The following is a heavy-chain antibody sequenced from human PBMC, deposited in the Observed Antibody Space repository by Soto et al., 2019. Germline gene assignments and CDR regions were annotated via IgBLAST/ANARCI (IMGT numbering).Heavy chain of an antibody. J-gene: IGHJ4*02. CDR2: IYPGDSDT. D-gene: IGHD2-2*01. Sequence: GESLKISCXGSGYSFTSYWIGWVRQMPGKGLEWMGIIYPGDSDTRYSPSFQGQVTISADKSISTTYLQWSSLKASDTAMYYCARREGCSSSTCSFDYWGQGTLVTVSS. CDR3: ARREGCSSSTCSFDY. V-gene: IGHV5-51*01. CDR1: GYSFTSYW.